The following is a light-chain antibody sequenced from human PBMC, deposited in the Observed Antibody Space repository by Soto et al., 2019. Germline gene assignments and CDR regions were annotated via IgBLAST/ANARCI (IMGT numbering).Light chain of an antibody. CDR2: KTS. CDR3: QQYNSYSRT. Sequence: DIPMTQSPSFLSASVGDIFAITCRASQSISTWVAWYQQKPGKAPKLLIYKTSSLESGVPSRFRGSGSGTEFTLTISGLQPEDFATYYCQQYNSYSRTFGQGTKVDIK. CDR1: QSISTW. J-gene: IGKJ1*01. V-gene: IGKV1-5*03.